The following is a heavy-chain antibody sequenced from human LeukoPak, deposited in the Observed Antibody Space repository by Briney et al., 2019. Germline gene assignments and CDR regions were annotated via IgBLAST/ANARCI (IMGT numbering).Heavy chain of an antibody. Sequence: ASVKVSCKASGYTFTSYYMHWVRQAPGQGLEWMGIINPSGGSTSYAQKFQGRVTMTRDTSTSTVYMELSSLRSEDTAVYYCARVATVTTQAYYFDYWGQGTLVTVSS. CDR1: GYTFTSYY. CDR2: INPSGGST. J-gene: IGHJ4*02. D-gene: IGHD4-17*01. CDR3: ARVATVTTQAYYFDY. V-gene: IGHV1-46*01.